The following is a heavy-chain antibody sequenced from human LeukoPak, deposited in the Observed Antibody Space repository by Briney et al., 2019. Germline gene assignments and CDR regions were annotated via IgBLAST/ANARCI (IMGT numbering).Heavy chain of an antibody. CDR1: GFTFSSYW. D-gene: IGHD1-26*01. V-gene: IGHV3-74*01. CDR2: IKSVGGST. J-gene: IGHJ3*02. CDR3: ARGGSPPEALGDTFDI. Sequence: PGGSLRLSCAASGFTFSSYWMHWVRQAPGKGLVWVSRIKSVGGSTAYADSVVGRFTISRDNAKNTLCLQMDSLGVEDTAVYYCARGGSPPEALGDTFDIWGQGTMVTVSS.